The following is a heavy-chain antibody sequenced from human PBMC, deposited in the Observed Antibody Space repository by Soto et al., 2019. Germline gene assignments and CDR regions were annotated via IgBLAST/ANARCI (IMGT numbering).Heavy chain of an antibody. V-gene: IGHV4-34*01. CDR2: INHSGST. CDR1: GGSFSGYY. D-gene: IGHD6-19*01. J-gene: IGHJ1*01. CDR3: ARTYSRGWYYRSAEYFQH. Sequence: SETLSLTCAVYGGSFSGYYWSWIRQPPGKGLEWIGEINHSGSTNYNPSLKSRVTISVDTSKNQFSLKLSSVTAADPAVYYCARTYSRGWYYRSAEYFQHWSQGALVTVSS.